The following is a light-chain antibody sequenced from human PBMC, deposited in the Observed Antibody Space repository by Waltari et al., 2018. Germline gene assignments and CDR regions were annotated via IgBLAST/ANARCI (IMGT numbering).Light chain of an antibody. CDR2: DVA. CDR1: SNDVGASNF. J-gene: IGLJ2*01. V-gene: IGLV2-14*03. Sequence: QSALTQPRSVSGSPGQSITISCTGTSNDVGASNFVSWYPQHPGRAPQLMIYDVAERPPGISSRFSGSKSANTASLTISGLLPEDEAIYYCSSFTDTHTLLFGGGTTVTVL. CDR3: SSFTDTHTLL.